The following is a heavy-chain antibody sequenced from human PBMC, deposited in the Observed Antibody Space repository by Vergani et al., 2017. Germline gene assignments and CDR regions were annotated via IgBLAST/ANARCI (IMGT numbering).Heavy chain of an antibody. CDR2: IHYSENT. J-gene: IGHJ5*02. Sequence: QVQLQESGPGLVKSSETLSLTCSVSFDSIRNLYCNWIRKPPGKGLEWIGSIHYSENTNYNPTLKTRVTISVDTSKNPFSRSLTSVTASDTAVYYCASETHSGERADRWVQGILVTVTS. CDR1: FDSIRNLY. CDR3: ASETHSGERADR. V-gene: IGHV4-59*11. D-gene: IGHD6-19*01.